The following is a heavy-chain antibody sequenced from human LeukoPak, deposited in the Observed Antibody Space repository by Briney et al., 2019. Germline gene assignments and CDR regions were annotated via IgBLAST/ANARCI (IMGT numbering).Heavy chain of an antibody. J-gene: IGHJ4*02. V-gene: IGHV4-39*07. CDR2: IYYSGST. CDR3: TRVSYYDSGGNYYFDH. CDR1: GGSISSSNYY. D-gene: IGHD3-22*01. Sequence: SETLSLTCTVSGGSISSSNYYWGWIRQPPGKGLEWIGSIYYSGSTYYNPSLKSRVTISVDTSKNQFSLKLSSVTAADTAVYYCTRVSYYDSGGNYYFDHWGQGNPVTVSS.